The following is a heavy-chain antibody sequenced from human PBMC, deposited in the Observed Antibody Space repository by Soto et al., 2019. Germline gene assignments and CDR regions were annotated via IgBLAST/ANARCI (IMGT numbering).Heavy chain of an antibody. V-gene: IGHV6-1*01. CDR2: TYYRSKWYN. Sequence: PSQTLSLTCAISGDSVSSNSATWNWIRQSPSRGLEWLGRTYYRSKWYNEYAVSVKSRVIINPDTSKNQFSLQLNSVAPEDTAVYYCAKGTIAVDSWGQGTLVTVSS. D-gene: IGHD6-19*01. CDR3: AKGTIAVDS. J-gene: IGHJ4*02. CDR1: GDSVSSNSAT.